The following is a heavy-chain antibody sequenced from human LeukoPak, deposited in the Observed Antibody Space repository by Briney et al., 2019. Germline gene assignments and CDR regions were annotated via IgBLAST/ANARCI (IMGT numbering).Heavy chain of an antibody. CDR3: ARGWSGSYYSHYYYYMDV. CDR1: RYTFTGYY. V-gene: IGHV1-2*02. D-gene: IGHD1-26*01. Sequence: ASVKVSCKASRYTFTGYYMHWVRQAPGQGLEWMGWINPNSGGTNYAQKFQGRVTMTRDTSISTAYMELSRLRSDDTAVYYCARGWSGSYYSHYYYYMDVWGKGTTVTVSS. CDR2: INPNSGGT. J-gene: IGHJ6*03.